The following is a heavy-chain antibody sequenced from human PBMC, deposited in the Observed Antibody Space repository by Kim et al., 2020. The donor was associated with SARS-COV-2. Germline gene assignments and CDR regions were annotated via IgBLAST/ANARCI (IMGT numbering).Heavy chain of an antibody. Sequence: SVKVSCKASGGIFSLYAISWVRQAPGQGLEWMGGTIPIFGTTNYAQKFQGRISITADESTTTAYMELSSLTSEDTAMYFCARDGITGTSSPTDGSDVWG. J-gene: IGHJ3*01. CDR1: GGIFSLYA. V-gene: IGHV1-69*13. CDR3: ARDGITGTSSPTDGSDV. D-gene: IGHD1-20*01. CDR2: TIPIFGTT.